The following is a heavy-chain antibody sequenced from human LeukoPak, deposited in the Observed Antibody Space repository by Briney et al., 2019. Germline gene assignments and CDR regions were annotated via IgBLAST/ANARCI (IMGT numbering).Heavy chain of an antibody. Sequence: GGSLRLSCAASGFTFDDYAMHWVRQAPGKGLEWVSGISWNSGSIGYADSVKGRFTISRDNAKNSLYLQMNSLRAEDMALYYCAKDLGSSGWYPGFDYWGQGTLLTVSS. CDR1: GFTFDDYA. V-gene: IGHV3-9*03. CDR2: ISWNSGSI. CDR3: AKDLGSSGWYPGFDY. D-gene: IGHD6-19*01. J-gene: IGHJ4*02.